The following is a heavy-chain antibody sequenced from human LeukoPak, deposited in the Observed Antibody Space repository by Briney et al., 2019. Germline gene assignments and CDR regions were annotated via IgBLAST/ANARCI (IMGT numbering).Heavy chain of an antibody. CDR2: INPNSGGT. Sequence: ASVKVSCKASGYTFTGYYMHWVRQALGQGLEWMGWINPNSGGTNYAQKFQGKVTMTRDTSISTAYMELSRLRSDDTAVYYCARDPGNCSGGSCYSYYYYYYMDVWGKGTTVTVSS. J-gene: IGHJ6*03. V-gene: IGHV1-2*02. D-gene: IGHD2-15*01. CDR1: GYTFTGYY. CDR3: ARDPGNCSGGSCYSYYYYYYMDV.